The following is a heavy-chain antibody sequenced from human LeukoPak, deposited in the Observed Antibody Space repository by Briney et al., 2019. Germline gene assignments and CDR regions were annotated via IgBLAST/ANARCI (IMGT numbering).Heavy chain of an antibody. CDR1: GFAFSDFY. J-gene: IGHJ5*02. CDR2: ISSDSSDR. CDR3: VGPTFLRGGYCSLNP. D-gene: IGHD2-15*01. V-gene: IGHV3-11*03. Sequence: PGGSLRLSCAASGFAFSDFYMSWIRQAPGKGLEWVSYISSDSSDRIYADSVKGRFTISRDNAENSLYLQMNSLRAEDTAVYYCVGPTFLRGGYCSLNPWGQGTLVTVSS.